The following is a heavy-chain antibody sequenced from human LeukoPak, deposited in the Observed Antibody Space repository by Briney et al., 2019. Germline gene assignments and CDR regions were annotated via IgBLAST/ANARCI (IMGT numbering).Heavy chain of an antibody. V-gene: IGHV3-64*01. CDR3: ARDGSGWFNWFDP. J-gene: IGHJ5*02. CDR1: GFTFSSYA. CDR2: ISSNGGST. Sequence: GGSLRLSCAASGFTFSSYAMHWVRQAPGKGLEYVSAISSNGGSTYYANSVKGRFTISRDNSKNTLYLQMGSLRAEDMAVYYCARDGSGWFNWFDPWGQGTLVTVSP. D-gene: IGHD6-19*01.